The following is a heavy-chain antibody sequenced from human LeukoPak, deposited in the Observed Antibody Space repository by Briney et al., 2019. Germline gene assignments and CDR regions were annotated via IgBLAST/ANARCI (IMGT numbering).Heavy chain of an antibody. J-gene: IGHJ4*02. CDR3: ARDRMGGEPFDS. D-gene: IGHD3-16*01. CDR2: INSDGSGT. CDR1: GSTFSNYW. V-gene: IGHV3-74*01. Sequence: TGGSLRLSCAASGSTFSNYWMHWVRQTPGKRLVWVSRINSDGSGTTHADSVKGRFTISRDNAKNTLYLQMNSLRVEDTAVYYCARDRMGGEPFDSWGQGTLVTVSS.